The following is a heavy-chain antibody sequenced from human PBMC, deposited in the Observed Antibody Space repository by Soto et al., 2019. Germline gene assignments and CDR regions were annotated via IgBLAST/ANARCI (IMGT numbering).Heavy chain of an antibody. CDR2: VIGSGGST. V-gene: IGHV3-23*01. J-gene: IGHJ3*02. CDR1: GFTFSSYA. CDR3: AKGLVAACSSTSCLTGAYEI. Sequence: EVQLLESGGGLVQPGGSLILSCAASGFTFSSYAMSWGSQAPGNGLEWVSAVIGSGGSTYYADSVKGRFTISRDNYKNTRYLQMNSLRAEDTSVYYCAKGLVAACSSTSCLTGAYEIRCQGRMVTVSS. D-gene: IGHD2-2*01.